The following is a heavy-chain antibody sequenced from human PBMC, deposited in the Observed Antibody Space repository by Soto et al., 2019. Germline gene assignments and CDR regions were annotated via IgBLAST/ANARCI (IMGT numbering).Heavy chain of an antibody. V-gene: IGHV3-23*01. J-gene: IGHJ6*02. CDR2: ISASGGST. CDR3: ARAGRLFGVVTYYYYGMDV. D-gene: IGHD3-3*01. CDR1: GFTFSNFG. Sequence: GGSLRLSCVASGFTFSNFGMNWVRQAPGKGLEWVSGISASGGSTYYADSVKGRFTISRDNSRNTLYLQMSRLRAEDTAVYSSARAGRLFGVVTYYYYGMDVWGQGTTVTVSS.